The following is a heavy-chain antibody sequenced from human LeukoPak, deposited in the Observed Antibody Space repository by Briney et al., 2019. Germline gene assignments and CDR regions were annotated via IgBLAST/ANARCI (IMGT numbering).Heavy chain of an antibody. V-gene: IGHV3-30*02. CDR3: AKAGGREPDY. Sequence: GGSLRLSCAASGFTFSSYGMHRVRQAPGKGLEWVAFIRYDGSNKYYADSMKCRFTISRDNSKNTLYLQMNSLRAEDTAVYYCAKAGGREPDYWGQGTLVTVSS. J-gene: IGHJ4*02. CDR1: GFTFSSYG. D-gene: IGHD1-26*01. CDR2: IRYDGSNK.